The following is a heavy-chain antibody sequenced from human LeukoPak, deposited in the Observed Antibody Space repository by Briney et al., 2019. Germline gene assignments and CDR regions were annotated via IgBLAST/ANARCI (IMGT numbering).Heavy chain of an antibody. CDR2: ISYDGSNK. D-gene: IGHD3-22*01. J-gene: IGHJ5*02. V-gene: IGHV3-30-3*01. CDR3: ATRGSQCGYFLWFDP. Sequence: PGGSLRLSCAASGYTFSSYAMHWVRQAPGKGLEWVAVISYDGSNKYYADSVKGRFTISRDNAKNSLYLQMNSLRAEDTAVYYLATRGSQCGYFLWFDPWGQGTLVTVSS. CDR1: GYTFSSYA.